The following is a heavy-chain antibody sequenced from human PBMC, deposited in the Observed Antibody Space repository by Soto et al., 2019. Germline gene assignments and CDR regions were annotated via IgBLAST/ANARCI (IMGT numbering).Heavy chain of an antibody. CDR2: IYGATGT. CDR1: GFTVSSNY. J-gene: IGHJ6*02. CDR3: ARGMLYRSGWTPRYYYAMDV. Sequence: PGGSLRLSCAVSGFTVSSNYMTWVRQAPGKGLEWVSGIYGATGTYYADSVKGRFTISRDSSKSTLYLQMNSLRAEDTGVYYSARGMLYRSGWTPRYYYAMDVWGQGTTVTVSS. V-gene: IGHV3-53*01. D-gene: IGHD6-19*01.